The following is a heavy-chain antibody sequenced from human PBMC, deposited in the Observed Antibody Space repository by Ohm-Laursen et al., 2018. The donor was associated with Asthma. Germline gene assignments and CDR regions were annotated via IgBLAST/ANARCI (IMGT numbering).Heavy chain of an antibody. J-gene: IGHJ6*02. CDR2: ISYGGSKK. Sequence: SLRLSCAASGFSFSSYAMHWVRQAPGMGLEWVAVISYGGSKKFYADSVKGRFTISRDNSKNTLYLQMNNLRAEDTAVYYCAKDLNGFDWLLSRSSGMDVWGRGTTVTVSS. V-gene: IGHV3-30*18. CDR1: GFSFSSYA. CDR3: AKDLNGFDWLLSRSSGMDV. D-gene: IGHD3-9*01.